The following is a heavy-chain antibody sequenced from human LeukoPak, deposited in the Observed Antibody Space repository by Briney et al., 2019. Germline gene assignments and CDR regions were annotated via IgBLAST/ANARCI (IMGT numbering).Heavy chain of an antibody. CDR3: ARGYRWLQLSIRCPFDY. V-gene: IGHV3-7*03. CDR2: IKQDGSEK. D-gene: IGHD5-24*01. CDR1: GFTFSSYW. J-gene: IGHJ4*02. Sequence: GGSLRLSCAASGFTFSSYWMSWVRQAPGKGLEWVANIKQDGSEKYYVDSVKGRFTISRDNAKNSLYLQMNSLRAEDTAVYYCARGYRWLQLSIRCPFDYWGQGTLVTVSS.